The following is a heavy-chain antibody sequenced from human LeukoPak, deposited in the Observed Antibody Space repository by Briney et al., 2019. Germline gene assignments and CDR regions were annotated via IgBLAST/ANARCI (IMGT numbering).Heavy chain of an antibody. CDR1: GFTFSSYG. D-gene: IGHD6-19*01. V-gene: IGHV3-23*01. J-gene: IGHJ4*02. Sequence: PGGSLRLSCAASGFTFSSYGMSWVRQAPGKGLEWVSAISGSGGSTYYADSVKGRFTISRDNSKNTLYLQMNSLRAEDTAVYYCAKGTGIAVAGTLEYWGQGTLVTVSS. CDR3: AKGTGIAVAGTLEY. CDR2: ISGSGGST.